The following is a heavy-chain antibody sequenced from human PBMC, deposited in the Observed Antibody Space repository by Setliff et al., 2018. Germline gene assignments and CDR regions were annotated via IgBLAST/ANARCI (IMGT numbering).Heavy chain of an antibody. CDR1: GFTFSGSA. Sequence: GGSLRLSCAASGFTFSGSAMHWVRQASGKGLEWVGRIGSKANSYATAYAASVKGRFTISRDDSKNTAYLQMNSLKTEDTAVYYCTFARDGYDVFDIWGQGTMVTVSS. CDR2: IGSKANSYAT. J-gene: IGHJ3*02. CDR3: TFARDGYDVFDI. D-gene: IGHD5-18*01. V-gene: IGHV3-73*01.